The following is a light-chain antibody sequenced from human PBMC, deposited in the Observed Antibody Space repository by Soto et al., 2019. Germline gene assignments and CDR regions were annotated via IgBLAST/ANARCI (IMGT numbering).Light chain of an antibody. J-gene: IGKJ4*01. Sequence: DIQMTQSPSSLSASVGDRVIITCQASQDISNYLNWYQQKPGKAPKLLIYDASNLETGVPSRFSGGGSATFFTFTISSLQPGDFATYYCQQYESLPLTFGGGTKVGIK. CDR1: QDISNY. V-gene: IGKV1-33*01. CDR2: DAS. CDR3: QQYESLPLT.